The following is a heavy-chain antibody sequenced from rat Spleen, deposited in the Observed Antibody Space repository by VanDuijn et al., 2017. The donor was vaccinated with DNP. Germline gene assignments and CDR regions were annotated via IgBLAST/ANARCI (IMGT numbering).Heavy chain of an antibody. Sequence: EVQLVESGGGLVQPGNSLKLSCAASGFTFSDYYMAWVRQAPAKGLEWVASISHNGGYTYYRDSVKGRFTISRDYAKTSLYLQMDSLRSEDTATYYCTTVYGGYSGWFAYWGQGTLVTVSS. CDR3: TTVYGGYSGWFAY. CDR1: GFTFSDYY. V-gene: IGHV5-20*01. D-gene: IGHD1-11*01. CDR2: ISHNGGYT. J-gene: IGHJ3*01.